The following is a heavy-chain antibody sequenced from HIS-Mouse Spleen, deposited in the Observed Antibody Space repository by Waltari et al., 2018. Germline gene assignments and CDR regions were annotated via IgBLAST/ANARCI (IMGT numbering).Heavy chain of an antibody. J-gene: IGHJ1*01. CDR1: GGSFSGSY. D-gene: IGHD1-26*01. Sequence: QVQLQQRGAGLLKPSETLSLTCAVYGGSFSGSYCSWIRQPPGKGLEWIGEINHSGSTNYNPSLKSRVTISVDTSKNQFSLKLSSVTAADTAVYYCARGALRGSYYWGEYFQHWGQGTLVTVSS. CDR2: INHSGST. V-gene: IGHV4-34*01. CDR3: ARGALRGSYYWGEYFQH.